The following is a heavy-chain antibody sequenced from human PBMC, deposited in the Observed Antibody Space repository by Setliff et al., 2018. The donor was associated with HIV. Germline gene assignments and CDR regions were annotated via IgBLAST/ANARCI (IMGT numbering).Heavy chain of an antibody. CDR2: IHTTGST. D-gene: IGHD3-16*01. CDR1: GDSISSGSYY. J-gene: IGHJ5*02. Sequence: SETLSLTCSVSGDSISSGSYYWSWIRLPAGKGLEWIGQIHTTGSTNYNPSLKSRVTISIDTSKNQFSLKLNSVTATDTAVYYCARRTFGSGRLDPWGQGTLVTVSS. V-gene: IGHV4-61*09. CDR3: ARRTFGSGRLDP.